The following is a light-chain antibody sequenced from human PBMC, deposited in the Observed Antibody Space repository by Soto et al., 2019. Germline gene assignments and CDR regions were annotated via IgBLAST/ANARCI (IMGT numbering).Light chain of an antibody. V-gene: IGKV1-27*01. CDR3: QHCNNAPYT. J-gene: IGKJ2*01. Sequence: DIQMTQSPSSLSASVGDRVTITCRASQGISNYLAWYQQKPGKVPKLLIYSASTLQSGIPSRFSGSGSGTDFTLTISSLEPEDFETYYFQHCNNAPYTFGQGTKLEIK. CDR1: QGISNY. CDR2: SAS.